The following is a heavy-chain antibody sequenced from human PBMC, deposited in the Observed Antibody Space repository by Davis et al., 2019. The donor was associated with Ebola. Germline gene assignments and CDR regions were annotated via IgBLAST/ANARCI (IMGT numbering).Heavy chain of an antibody. CDR2: ISSSGSTI. CDR3: ARGYVWGSYRYLDY. D-gene: IGHD3-16*02. J-gene: IGHJ4*02. Sequence: GESLKISCAASGFTFSDYYMSWIRQAPGKGLEWVSYISSSGSTIYYADSVKGRFTISRDNAKNSLYLQMNSLRAEDTAVYYCARGYVWGSYRYLDYWGQGTLVTVSS. V-gene: IGHV3-11*04. CDR1: GFTFSDYY.